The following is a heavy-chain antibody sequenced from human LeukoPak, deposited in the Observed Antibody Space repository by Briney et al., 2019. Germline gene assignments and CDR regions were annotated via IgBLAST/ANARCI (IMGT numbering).Heavy chain of an antibody. J-gene: IGHJ4*02. CDR2: VSFDGTNK. CDR1: GFTFGTYG. V-gene: IGHV3-30*18. CDR3: AKDQMYYGSGSYYNGD. Sequence: GGSLRLSCAASGFTFGTYGMHWVRQAPGKGLEWVAVVSFDGTNKYYADSVKGRFTISRGNSKNTLYLQMNSLRAEDTAVYYCAKDQMYYGSGSYYNGDWGQGTLVTVSS. D-gene: IGHD3-10*01.